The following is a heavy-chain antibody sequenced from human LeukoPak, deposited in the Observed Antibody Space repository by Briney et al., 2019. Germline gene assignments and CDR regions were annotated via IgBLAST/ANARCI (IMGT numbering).Heavy chain of an antibody. Sequence: PGGSLRLSCAASGFTFSSYWMSWFRQAPEKGLEWVANIKHDGSEKYYVASVKGRFTISKDNAKNSLFLQMNDLRGEDTAVYYCVKGRGGYVKYKTFDYWGQGTLVTVSS. V-gene: IGHV3-7*01. J-gene: IGHJ4*02. CDR2: IKHDGSEK. CDR1: GFTFSSYW. D-gene: IGHD5-12*01. CDR3: VKGRGGYVKYKTFDY.